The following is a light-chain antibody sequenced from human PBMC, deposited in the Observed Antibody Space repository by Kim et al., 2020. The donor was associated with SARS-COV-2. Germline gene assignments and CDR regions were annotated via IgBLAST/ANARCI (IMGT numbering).Light chain of an antibody. CDR3: QTWGTGIMV. Sequence: ASVRLTCTLNSGHRFNASAWHQQLPEKGPRYLMKLNSDGSHSKGDGIPDRFSGSSSGAERYLTISSLQSEDEADYYCQTWGTGIMVFGGGTQLTVL. CDR1: SGHRFNA. V-gene: IGLV4-69*01. J-gene: IGLJ2*01. CDR2: LNSDGSH.